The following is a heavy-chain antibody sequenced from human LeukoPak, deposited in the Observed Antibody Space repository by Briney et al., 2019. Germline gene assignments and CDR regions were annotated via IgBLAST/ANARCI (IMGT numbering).Heavy chain of an antibody. CDR2: IKADGGEK. J-gene: IGHJ3*02. CDR3: ASLRVVVTATYAFDI. CDR1: GFTFSTYW. V-gene: IGHV3-7*01. Sequence: GGSLRLSCAASGFTFSTYWMNWFRQTPGKGLEWVAKIKADGGEKDHVASVKGRFTISRDNAKNSLYLQMNSLRVEDTAVYYCASLRVVVTATYAFDIWGQGTMVTVSS. D-gene: IGHD2-21*02.